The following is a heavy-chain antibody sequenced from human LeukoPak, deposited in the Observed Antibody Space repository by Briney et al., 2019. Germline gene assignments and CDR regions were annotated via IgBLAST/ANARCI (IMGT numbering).Heavy chain of an antibody. CDR3: AREGLGELTLDY. Sequence: ASVKVSCKASGYTFSTYGISWVRQAPGQGLEWMGWISTSNGDTKYAQKLQGRVTMTTDTSTSTACMELRNLRSDDTAVYYCAREGLGELTLDYWGQGTLVTVSS. CDR1: GYTFSTYG. V-gene: IGHV1-18*01. CDR2: ISTSNGDT. J-gene: IGHJ4*02. D-gene: IGHD3-16*01.